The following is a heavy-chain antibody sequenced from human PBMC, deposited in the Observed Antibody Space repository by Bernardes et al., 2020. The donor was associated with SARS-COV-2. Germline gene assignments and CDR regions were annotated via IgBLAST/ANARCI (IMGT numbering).Heavy chain of an antibody. CDR1: GESFSGY. CDR3: ARETPCGMDV. Sequence: SETLSLTCGLYGESFSGYCSWIRQPPGKGPEWIGEINDSGGTKYNPSLKSRVTISVDTSKRYLSLMLSSVTAADTAVYYCARETPCGMDVWGQGTTVTVSS. CDR2: INDSGGT. V-gene: IGHV4-34*01. J-gene: IGHJ6*02.